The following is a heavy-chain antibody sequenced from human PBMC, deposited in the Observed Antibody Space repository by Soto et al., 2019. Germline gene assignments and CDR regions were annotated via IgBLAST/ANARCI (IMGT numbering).Heavy chain of an antibody. CDR2: IYYSGST. CDR1: GGSISIYY. CDR3: ARGRNMVRGVFVYYYYYMDV. J-gene: IGHJ6*03. D-gene: IGHD3-10*01. Sequence: PSDTLSLTCTVSGGSISIYYWSWIWQPPGKGLEWIGYIYYSGSTNYNPSLKSRVTISVDTSKNQFSLKLGSVTAADTAVYYCARGRNMVRGVFVYYYYYMDVWGKGTTVTVSS. V-gene: IGHV4-59*01.